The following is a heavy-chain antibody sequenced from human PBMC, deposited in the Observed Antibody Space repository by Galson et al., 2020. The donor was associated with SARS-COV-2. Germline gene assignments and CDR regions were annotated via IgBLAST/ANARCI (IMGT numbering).Heavy chain of an antibody. CDR1: GSTFSSYN. J-gene: IGHJ4*02. CDR2: ITTNSRHI. D-gene: IGHD4-17*01. CDR3: ARAGSMIMTTVVSFDS. V-gene: IGHV3-21*01. Sequence: TGRSLRLSCAASGSTFSSYNMNWVRQAPGKGLEWVSCITTNSRHIYYADSVKGRFTISRDNAKNSLYLQMNSLRAEDTAVYYCARAGSMIMTTVVSFDSWGQGTLVAVSS.